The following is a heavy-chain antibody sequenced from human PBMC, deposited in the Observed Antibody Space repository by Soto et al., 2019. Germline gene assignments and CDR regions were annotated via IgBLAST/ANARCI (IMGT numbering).Heavy chain of an antibody. CDR2: IYYSGST. D-gene: IGHD2-15*01. V-gene: IGHV4-59*12. CDR1: GGSISSYY. CDR3: ARSYCSGGSCYSRRYYFDY. Sequence: SETLSLTCTVSGGSISSYYWSWIRKPPGKGLEWIGYIYYSGSTNYNPSLKSRVTISVDTSKNPFSLKLSSVTAADTAVYYCARSYCSGGSCYSRRYYFDYWGQGTLVSVSS. J-gene: IGHJ4*02.